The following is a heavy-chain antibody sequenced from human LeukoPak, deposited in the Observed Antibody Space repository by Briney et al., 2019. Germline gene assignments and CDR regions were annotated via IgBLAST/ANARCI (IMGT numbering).Heavy chain of an antibody. CDR2: ISAYNGNT. D-gene: IGHD2-2*01. V-gene: IGHV1-18*01. CDR1: GYTFTSYG. Sequence: ASVKVSCKASGYTFTSYGISWVRQAPGQGLEWMGWISAYNGNTNYAQKLQGRVTMTTDTSTSTAYMELRSLRSDDTAVYYCARVVDCSSTSCPPAGYWGQGTLVTVSS. CDR3: ARVVDCSSTSCPPAGY. J-gene: IGHJ4*02.